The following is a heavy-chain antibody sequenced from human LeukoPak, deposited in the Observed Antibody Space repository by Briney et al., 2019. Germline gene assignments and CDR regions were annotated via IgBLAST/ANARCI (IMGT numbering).Heavy chain of an antibody. CDR2: ISGSGGST. V-gene: IGHV3-23*01. Sequence: PGGSLRLSWAASGFTFTSYAMSWVRQAPGKGLEWVSAISGSGGSTYYADSVKGRFTISRDNSKNTLYLQMNSLRAEDTAVYYCAKRQDAYFDYWGQGTLVTVSS. CDR1: GFTFTSYA. J-gene: IGHJ4*02. CDR3: AKRQDAYFDY.